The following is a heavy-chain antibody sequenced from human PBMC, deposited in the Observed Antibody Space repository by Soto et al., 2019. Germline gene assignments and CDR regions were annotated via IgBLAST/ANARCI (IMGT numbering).Heavy chain of an antibody. D-gene: IGHD6-19*01. CDR3: TRLYSSGWYAHFDY. CDR2: IYYNGNT. V-gene: IGHV4-39*01. J-gene: IGHJ4*02. Sequence: QLQLQESGPGLVKPSETLSLTCTVSGGSITISNYYWGWVRQPPGKGLEWIATIYYNGNTYYNPSLKSRVTISVDTSKNQFSLKLNSVTAADTAIYYCTRLYSSGWYAHFDYWGQGTLAIVSS. CDR1: GGSITISNYY.